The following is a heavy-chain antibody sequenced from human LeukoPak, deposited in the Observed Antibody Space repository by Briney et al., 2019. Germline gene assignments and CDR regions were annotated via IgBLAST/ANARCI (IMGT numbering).Heavy chain of an antibody. J-gene: IGHJ6*03. CDR3: ARELSSGWRDYYYMDV. Sequence: GASVKVSCKASGGTFSSYAISWVRQAPGQGLEWMGGIIPIFGTANYAQKFQGRVTITADESTSTAYMELSSLRSEDTAVYYRARELSSGWRDYYYMDVWGKGTTVTISS. D-gene: IGHD6-19*01. V-gene: IGHV1-69*13. CDR2: IIPIFGTA. CDR1: GGTFSSYA.